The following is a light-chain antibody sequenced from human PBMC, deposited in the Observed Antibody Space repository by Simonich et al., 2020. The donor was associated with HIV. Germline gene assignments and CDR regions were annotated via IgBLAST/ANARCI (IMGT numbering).Light chain of an antibody. CDR3: QQSYSTPYT. Sequence: DIQMTQSPSSLSASIGDRVTITCRASQSISNYLNWYQQKEGKAPKLLIYAASSLQSGVPSKFSGSGSGTEFTLTISSLQPDDFATYYCQQSYSTPYTFGQGTKLEIK. CDR1: QSISNY. J-gene: IGKJ2*01. CDR2: AAS. V-gene: IGKV1-39*01.